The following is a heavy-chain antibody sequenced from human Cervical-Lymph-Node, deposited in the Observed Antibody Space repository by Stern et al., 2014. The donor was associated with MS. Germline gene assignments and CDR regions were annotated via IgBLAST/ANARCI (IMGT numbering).Heavy chain of an antibody. CDR3: ARQRYFNY. CDR2: IFPGGSDI. J-gene: IGHJ4*02. CDR1: GYTFTSYW. V-gene: IGHV5-51*01. Sequence: MQLVQSGPEVKRPGESLKISCQASGYTFTSYWIGWVRQMPGKGLEWIAIIFPGGSDIRYSPSFQGQVTISAEKSSSTAYLQWNTLKASDTAIYYCARQRYFNYWGQGTLVTVSS.